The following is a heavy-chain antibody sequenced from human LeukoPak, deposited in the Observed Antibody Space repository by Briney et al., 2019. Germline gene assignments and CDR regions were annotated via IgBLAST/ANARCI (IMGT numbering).Heavy chain of an antibody. CDR1: GDSITSGHYF. V-gene: IGHV4-61*02. J-gene: IGHJ3*02. D-gene: IGHD1-26*01. CDR3: TRDGRRGTNGDAFDI. CDR2: VSVSGST. Sequence: SETLSLTCTVSGDSITSGHYFWSWIRQPAGKGLEWIGRVSVSGSTSYNPSLNSRVTISIDTSKNHFSLKLISVTAADTALYYCTRDGRRGTNGDAFDIWGQGTMVTASS.